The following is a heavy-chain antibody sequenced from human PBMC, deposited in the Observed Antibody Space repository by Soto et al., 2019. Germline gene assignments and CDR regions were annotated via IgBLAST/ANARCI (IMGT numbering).Heavy chain of an antibody. CDR2: IYPSDSDT. CDR1: GYNFAGYW. D-gene: IGHD3-3*01. CDR3: ARGGVATRTFDY. Sequence: GESLKISCKGSGYNFAGYWIAWVRQMPGKGLELMGIIYPSDSDTRYRPSFQGQVTISADKSISSAYLQWSSLRASDTAMYYCARGGVATRTFDYWGQGTPVTVSS. V-gene: IGHV5-51*01. J-gene: IGHJ4*02.